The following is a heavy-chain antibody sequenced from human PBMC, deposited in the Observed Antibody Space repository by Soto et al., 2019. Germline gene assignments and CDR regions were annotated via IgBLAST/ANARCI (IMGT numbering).Heavy chain of an antibody. CDR1: ELSFGGYY. Sequence: FVTIPLTCAFYELSFGGYYWHLIRKPPGKGLEWIGEIDHSGYTNYNPPLKSRVTISVDTSKNQFSLRLTSVPAADTAVYYCRRVRAGSAPWVKGTLVPVS. CDR3: RRVRAGSAP. J-gene: IGHJ5*02. V-gene: IGHV4-34*01. D-gene: IGHD3-3*01. CDR2: IDHSGYT.